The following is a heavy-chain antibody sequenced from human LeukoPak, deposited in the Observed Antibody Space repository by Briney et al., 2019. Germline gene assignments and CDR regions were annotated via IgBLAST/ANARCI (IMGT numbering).Heavy chain of an antibody. CDR3: ARGYYDSSGYPKFDY. J-gene: IGHJ4*02. CDR1: GYTFTSYG. V-gene: IGHV1-18*01. Sequence: ASVKVSCKASGYTFTSYGISWVRQAPGQGLEWMRWISAYNGNTNYAQKLQGRVTMTTDTSTSTAYMELRSLRSDDTAVYYCARGYYDSSGYPKFDYWGQGTLVTVSS. D-gene: IGHD3-22*01. CDR2: ISAYNGNT.